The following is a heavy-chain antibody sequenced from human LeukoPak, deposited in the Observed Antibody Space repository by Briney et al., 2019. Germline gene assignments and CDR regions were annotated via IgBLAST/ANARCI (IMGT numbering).Heavy chain of an antibody. J-gene: IGHJ4*02. V-gene: IGHV1-69*06. D-gene: IGHD3-10*01. CDR3: ARGPAGPPYYFDY. CDR2: IIPIFGTA. Sequence: ASVKVSCKASGGTFSSYAISWVRQAPGQGLEWMGGIIPIFGTANYAQKFQGGVTITADKSTSTAYMELSSLRPEDTAVYYCARGPAGPPYYFDYWGQGTLVTVSS. CDR1: GGTFSSYA.